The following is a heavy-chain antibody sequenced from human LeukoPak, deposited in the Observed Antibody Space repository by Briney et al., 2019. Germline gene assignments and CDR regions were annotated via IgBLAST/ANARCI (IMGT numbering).Heavy chain of an antibody. J-gene: IGHJ3*01. D-gene: IGHD3-10*01. CDR1: GFTFSSYG. CDR2: IDTSGSYI. V-gene: IGHV3-21*01. Sequence: GGSLRLSCTASGFTFSSYGLNWVRQAPGKGLEWVSFIDTSGSYIYYGDSVKGRVTISRDNAKNSLYLQMNGLRAEDTAVYYCGCGLSITLRLGVAMSDGFDVWGQGAMVTVSS. CDR3: GCGLSITLRLGVAMSDGFDV.